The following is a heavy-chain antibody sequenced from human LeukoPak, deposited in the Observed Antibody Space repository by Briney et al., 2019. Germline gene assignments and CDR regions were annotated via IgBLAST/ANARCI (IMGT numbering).Heavy chain of an antibody. CDR1: GFAFRSHG. V-gene: IGHV3-48*03. D-gene: IGHD3-10*02. Sequence: GGSLRLSCAASGFAFRSHGMNWVRQAPGKGLEWVSYISSSGSTIYYADSVKGRFTISRDNAKNSLYLQMNSLRAEDTAVYYCAELGITMIGGVWGKGTTVTISS. CDR2: ISSSGSTI. CDR3: AELGITMIGGV. J-gene: IGHJ6*04.